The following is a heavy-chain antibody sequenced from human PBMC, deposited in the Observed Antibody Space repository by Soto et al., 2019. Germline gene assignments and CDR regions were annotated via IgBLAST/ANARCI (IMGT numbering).Heavy chain of an antibody. CDR1: GGSISSYY. CDR3: ARRYGTLFDY. V-gene: IGHV4-59*08. D-gene: IGHD4-17*01. Sequence: QVQLQESGPGLVKPSETLSLTCTVSGGSISSYYWSWIRQPPGKGLEWIGYIYYSGSTNYNPSLKSRVTISVDTSKNQFSRKLSSVTAADTAVYYCARRYGTLFDYWGQGTLVTVSS. CDR2: IYYSGST. J-gene: IGHJ4*02.